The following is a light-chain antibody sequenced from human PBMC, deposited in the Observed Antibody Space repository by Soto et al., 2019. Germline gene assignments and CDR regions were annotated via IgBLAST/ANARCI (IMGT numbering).Light chain of an antibody. CDR1: SSDICGYNF. J-gene: IGLJ1*01. CDR2: EVY. Sequence: QSVLTQPPSASGSPPQSVTISCTGTSSDICGYNFVSWYQQHPGKAPKLIIYEVYQRPSGVPDRFSGSKSGNTASLTVSGLQAEDEADYYCSSHGGSNNPYAFGTGTKLTVL. V-gene: IGLV2-8*01. CDR3: SSHGGSNNPYA.